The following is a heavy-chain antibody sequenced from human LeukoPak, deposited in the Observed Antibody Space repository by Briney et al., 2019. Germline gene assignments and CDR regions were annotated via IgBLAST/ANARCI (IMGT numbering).Heavy chain of an antibody. Sequence: GGSLRLSCAASGFTVSSNYMSWVRQAPGKGLEWVSVIYSGGSTYYPDSVKGRFTISRDNSKNTLYLHMNSLRAEDTAVYYCAREGYYGSGSYYWGQGTLVTVSS. D-gene: IGHD3-10*01. V-gene: IGHV3-66*01. J-gene: IGHJ4*02. CDR1: GFTVSSNY. CDR2: IYSGGST. CDR3: AREGYYGSGSYY.